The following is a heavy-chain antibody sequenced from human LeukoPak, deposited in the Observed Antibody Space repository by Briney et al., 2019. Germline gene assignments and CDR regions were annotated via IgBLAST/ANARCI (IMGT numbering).Heavy chain of an antibody. CDR2: INHSGST. V-gene: IGHV4-34*01. CDR3: TREGPPVHYTGYYDY. J-gene: IGHJ4*02. Sequence: SETLSLTCAVYGGSFSGYYWSWIRQPPGKGLEWIGEINHSGSTNYNPSLKSRVTISVDTSKNQVSLKLTSVTAADSAVYYCTREGPPVHYTGYYDYWGQGTLVTVSS. CDR1: GGSFSGYY. D-gene: IGHD3-9*01.